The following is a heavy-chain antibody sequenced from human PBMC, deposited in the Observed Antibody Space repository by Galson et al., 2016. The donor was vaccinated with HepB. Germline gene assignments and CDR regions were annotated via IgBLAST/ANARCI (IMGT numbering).Heavy chain of an antibody. J-gene: IGHJ4*02. D-gene: IGHD4-17*01. V-gene: IGHV1-69*13. CDR3: ARGRIHISAYGDYHYYFDY. CDR1: GGTFSNYA. CDR2: IIPIFDTG. Sequence: SVKVSCKASGGTFSNYAFTWLRQAPGQGLEWMGEIIPIFDTGNYAQKFQGRLTITADESTTTAYMELSSLRSEDTAVYYCARGRIHISAYGDYHYYFDYWGQGTLVTVSS.